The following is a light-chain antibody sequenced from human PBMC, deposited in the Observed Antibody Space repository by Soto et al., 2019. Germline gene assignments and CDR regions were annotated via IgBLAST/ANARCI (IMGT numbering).Light chain of an antibody. CDR1: SSNIGNNY. CDR3: GTWDSSLSAGPWV. CDR2: ENN. Sequence: QAVVTQPPSVSAAPGQKVTISCSGSSSNIGNNYVSWYQQLPGTAPKLLIYENNKRPSGIPDRFSGSKSGTSATLGITGLQTGDEADYYCGTWDSSLSAGPWVFGGGTQLTVL. J-gene: IGLJ3*02. V-gene: IGLV1-51*02.